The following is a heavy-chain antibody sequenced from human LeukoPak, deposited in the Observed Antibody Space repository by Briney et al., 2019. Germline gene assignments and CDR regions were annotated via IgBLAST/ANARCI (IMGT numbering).Heavy chain of an antibody. CDR1: GYTFSGYH. V-gene: IGHV1-2*02. CDR3: ARDRVGSRCYPDY. Sequence: ASVNVSCKTSGYTFSGYHIHWVRQAPGQGLEWMGWINPISGGSKYAQNFQGRVTITRDTSIRTAYMELSGLRSDDTAVYYCARDRVGSRCYPDYWGQGTLVTVSS. CDR2: INPISGGS. D-gene: IGHD6-13*01. J-gene: IGHJ4*02.